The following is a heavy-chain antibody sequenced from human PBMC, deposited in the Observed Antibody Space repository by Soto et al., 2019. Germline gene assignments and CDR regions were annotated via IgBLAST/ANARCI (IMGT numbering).Heavy chain of an antibody. Sequence: TSVTLSVTCSVSGGSISSSSYFWGWIRQPPGKGLEWIGSIYYSGSTYYNPSLKSRVTISVDTSKNQFSLKLSSVTAADTAVYYCARRNKDYSSGWYLWFDPWGQGTLVTVSS. J-gene: IGHJ5*02. CDR3: ARRNKDYSSGWYLWFDP. CDR1: GGSISSSSYF. V-gene: IGHV4-39*01. D-gene: IGHD6-19*01. CDR2: IYYSGST.